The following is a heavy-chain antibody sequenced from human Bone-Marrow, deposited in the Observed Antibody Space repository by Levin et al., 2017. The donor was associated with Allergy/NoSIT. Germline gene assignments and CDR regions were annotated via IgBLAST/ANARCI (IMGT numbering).Heavy chain of an antibody. CDR1: GFTFDDYA. CDR3: AKEASSWPSGALNWFDP. J-gene: IGHJ5*02. D-gene: IGHD6-13*01. Sequence: SLKISCAASGFTFDDYAMHWVRQAPGKGLEWVSGISWNSGSIGYADSVKGRFTISRDNAKNSLYLQMNSLRAEDTALYYCAKEASSWPSGALNWFDPWGQGTLVTVSS. CDR2: ISWNSGSI. V-gene: IGHV3-9*01.